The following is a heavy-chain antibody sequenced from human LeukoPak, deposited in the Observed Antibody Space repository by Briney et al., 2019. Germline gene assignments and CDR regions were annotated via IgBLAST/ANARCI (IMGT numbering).Heavy chain of an antibody. Sequence: GGSLRLSCAASGFTFTRHSMNWVRQAPGKGLEWVSSISSTSAYIYYAESVKGRFSISRDNVDNVVHLQMSSLTNEDTAVYYCARVAVAGPTGWFDSWGQGTLVTVSS. CDR3: ARVAVAGPTGWFDS. V-gene: IGHV3-21*01. J-gene: IGHJ5*01. D-gene: IGHD6-19*01. CDR2: ISSTSAYI. CDR1: GFTFTRHS.